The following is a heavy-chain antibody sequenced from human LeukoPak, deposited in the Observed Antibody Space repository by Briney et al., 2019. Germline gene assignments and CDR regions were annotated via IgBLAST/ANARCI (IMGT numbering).Heavy chain of an antibody. CDR2: IFYRGTT. J-gene: IGHJ4*02. V-gene: IGHV4-59*01. Sequence: PSETLSLTCTVSGDSITTYYWSWIRQSPGKGLEWIAYIFYRGTTNYNPSLKSRITISVDTSKTQFSLRLSSVTAADTAVYYCVSSSPRYCTGGTCYPSRGFDYWGQGMLVTVSS. CDR1: GDSITTYY. CDR3: VSSSPRYCTGGTCYPSRGFDY. D-gene: IGHD2-15*01.